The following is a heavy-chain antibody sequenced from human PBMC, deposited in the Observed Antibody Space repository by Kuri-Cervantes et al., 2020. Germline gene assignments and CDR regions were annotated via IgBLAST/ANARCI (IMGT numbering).Heavy chain of an antibody. CDR3: GRDPIYGGNSGVDY. CDR1: GFTFDDYA. D-gene: IGHD4-23*01. Sequence: GGSLRLPCSASGFTFDDYAMHWVRQAPGRGLAWVPGISWNSGSIGYADSVKRRFTISRENAKNSLYLQINSLRAEDTAVYYCGRDPIYGGNSGVDYWGQGTLVTVSS. J-gene: IGHJ4*02. V-gene: IGHV3-9*01. CDR2: ISWNSGSI.